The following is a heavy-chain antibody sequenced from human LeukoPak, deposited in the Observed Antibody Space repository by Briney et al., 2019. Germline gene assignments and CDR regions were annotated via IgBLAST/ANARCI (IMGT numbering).Heavy chain of an antibody. V-gene: IGHV1-18*01. CDR2: ISAYNGNT. Sequence: EASVKVSCKASGYTFTSYGISWVRQAPGQGLEGVGWISAYNGNTNYAQKLQGRVTMTTDTSTSTAYMELRSLRSDDTAVYYCARISPMWYYYDSSGRMGAFDIWGQGTMVTVSS. J-gene: IGHJ3*02. CDR3: ARISPMWYYYDSSGRMGAFDI. D-gene: IGHD3-22*01. CDR1: GYTFTSYG.